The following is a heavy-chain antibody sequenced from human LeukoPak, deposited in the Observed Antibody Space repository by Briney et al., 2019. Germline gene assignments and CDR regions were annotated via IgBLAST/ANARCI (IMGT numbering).Heavy chain of an antibody. V-gene: IGHV3-49*03. D-gene: IGHD3-3*01. CDR2: IRSKAYGGTT. CDR1: GFTFSDYA. Sequence: GGSLRLSCTASGFTFSDYAMSWFRQAPGKGLEWVGFIRSKAYGGTTEYAASVKGRFTISRDDSKSIAYLQMNSLKTEDTAVYYCTRPNRSLYYDFWSGGDYFDYWGQGTLVTVSS. CDR3: TRPNRSLYYDFWSGGDYFDY. J-gene: IGHJ4*02.